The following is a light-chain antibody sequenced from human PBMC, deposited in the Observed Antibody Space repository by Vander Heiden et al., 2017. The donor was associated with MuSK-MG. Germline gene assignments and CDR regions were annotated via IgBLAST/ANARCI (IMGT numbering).Light chain of an antibody. CDR2: GAS. Sequence: DIHMTQSPSSLSASVGDTVTITCRASQAITDSLAWYRQKPGSAPTLLIYGASRLASGVPSRFSGSGSGRIYTLTITSLQPEDFATYYCRQYYSIYRTFGQGTNVESK. CDR1: QAITDS. CDR3: RQYYSIYRT. V-gene: IGKV1-NL1*01. J-gene: IGKJ1*01.